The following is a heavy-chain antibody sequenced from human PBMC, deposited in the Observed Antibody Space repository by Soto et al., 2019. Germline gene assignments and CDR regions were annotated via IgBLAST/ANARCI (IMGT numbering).Heavy chain of an antibody. Sequence: GGSLRLSCAASGFTFSSYGMHWVRQAPGRGLEWVAVISYDGSNNYYADSVKGRFTISRDNSKNTLYLQMNSLRAEDTAVYYCAKEARTPAAIGEYYHYYGMDVWGQGTTVTVSS. CDR1: GFTFSSYG. D-gene: IGHD2-2*02. CDR2: ISYDGSNN. V-gene: IGHV3-30*18. CDR3: AKEARTPAAIGEYYHYYGMDV. J-gene: IGHJ6*02.